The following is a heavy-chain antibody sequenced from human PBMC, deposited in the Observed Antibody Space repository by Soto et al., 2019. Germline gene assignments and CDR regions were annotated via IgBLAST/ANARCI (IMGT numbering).Heavy chain of an antibody. J-gene: IGHJ6*02. D-gene: IGHD4-17*01. CDR3: ARDYGDYYYYGMAV. V-gene: IGHV1-69*08. CDR1: GGTFSSYT. CDR2: IIPILGIA. Sequence: QVQLVQSGAEVKKPGSSVKVSCKASGGTFSSYTISWVRQAPGQGLEWMGRIIPILGIANYAQKFQGRVTITADKSTSTAYMELSSLRSADTAVYFCARDYGDYYYYGMAVWGQGTTVTVSS.